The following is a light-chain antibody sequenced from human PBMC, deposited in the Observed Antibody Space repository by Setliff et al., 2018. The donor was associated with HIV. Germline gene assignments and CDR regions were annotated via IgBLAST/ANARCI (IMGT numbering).Light chain of an antibody. J-gene: IGLJ2*01. CDR3: CSYAGSSSVQ. V-gene: IGLV2-23*02. Sequence: QSALAQPASVSGSPGQSTTITCTGTNSDVGSYNLVSWYQHHPGKAPKLIIYEDNKRPSGVSNRFSGSKSGNTASLTISGLQAEDEADYHCCSYAGSSSVQFGGGTQRTVL. CDR1: NSDVGSYNL. CDR2: EDN.